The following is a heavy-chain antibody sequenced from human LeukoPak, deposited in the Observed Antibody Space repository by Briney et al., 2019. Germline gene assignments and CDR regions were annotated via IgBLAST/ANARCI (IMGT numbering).Heavy chain of an antibody. CDR2: INHSGST. CDR3: ARERKYYYYDSSGYYSDY. J-gene: IGHJ4*02. CDR1: GGSFSGYY. Sequence: SETLSLTCAVYGGSFSGYYWSWIRQPPGKGLEWIGEINHSGSTNYNPSLKSRVTISVDTSKNQFSLKLSSVTAADTAVYYCARERKYYYYDSSGYYSDYWGQGTLVTVSS. D-gene: IGHD3-22*01. V-gene: IGHV4-34*01.